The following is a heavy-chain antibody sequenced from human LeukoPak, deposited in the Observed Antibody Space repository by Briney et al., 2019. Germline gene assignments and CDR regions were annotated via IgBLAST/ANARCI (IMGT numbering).Heavy chain of an antibody. V-gene: IGHV4-59*01. Sequence: SETLSLTCTVSGGSISSYYWGWIRQPPGKGLEWIGYIYYSGSTNYNPSLKSRVTISVDTSKNQFSLKLSSVTAADTAVYYCARDRASFCSGCSCYGAGRDDAFDFWGQGKMVNVFS. J-gene: IGHJ3*01. CDR2: IYYSGST. D-gene: IGHD2-15*01. CDR3: ARDRASFCSGCSCYGAGRDDAFDF. CDR1: GGSISSYY.